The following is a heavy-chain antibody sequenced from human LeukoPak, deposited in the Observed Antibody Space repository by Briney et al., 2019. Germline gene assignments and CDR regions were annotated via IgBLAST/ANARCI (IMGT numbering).Heavy chain of an antibody. J-gene: IGHJ6*03. V-gene: IGHV3-30*02. CDR1: GFTFSGYG. CDR2: IRYDGSDK. D-gene: IGHD6-13*01. CDR3: ARDHLASGTAAGTTPARYYYYMDV. Sequence: PGGSLRLSCAASGFTFSGYGMHWVRQAPGKGLEWVAFIRYDGSDKYYADSVKGRFTISRDNAKNSLYLQMNSLRAEDTAVYYCARDHLASGTAAGTTPARYYYYMDVWGKGTTVTVSS.